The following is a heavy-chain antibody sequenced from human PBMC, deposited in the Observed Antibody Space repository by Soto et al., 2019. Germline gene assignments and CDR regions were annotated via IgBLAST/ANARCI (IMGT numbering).Heavy chain of an antibody. Sequence: QVQLVESGGGVVQPGRPLRLSCAASGFTFSSYGMHWVRQAPGKGLEWVAVIWYDGSNKYYADSVKGRFTISRDNSKNTLYLQMNSLRAEDTAVYYCARGTVHFDYWGQGTLVTVSS. D-gene: IGHD4-17*01. CDR2: IWYDGSNK. CDR3: ARGTVHFDY. CDR1: GFTFSSYG. V-gene: IGHV3-33*01. J-gene: IGHJ4*02.